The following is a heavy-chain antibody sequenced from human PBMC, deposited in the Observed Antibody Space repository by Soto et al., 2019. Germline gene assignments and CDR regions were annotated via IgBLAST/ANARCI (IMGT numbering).Heavy chain of an antibody. Sequence: QVHLQESGPGLVKLSETLSLNCTVSGGSMDAYYWSCIRQPPGKGLEWIGYVYSTGTTTGTTNYNPSLKGRVAILVDTSNSQFSLRLTSVTAADTAVYYCVRVGSCIGTICRGWFDPWGHGTLVTVSS. D-gene: IGHD2-2*03. CDR2: VYSTGTTTGTT. J-gene: IGHJ5*02. V-gene: IGHV4-59*03. CDR3: VRVGSCIGTICRGWFDP. CDR1: GGSMDAYY.